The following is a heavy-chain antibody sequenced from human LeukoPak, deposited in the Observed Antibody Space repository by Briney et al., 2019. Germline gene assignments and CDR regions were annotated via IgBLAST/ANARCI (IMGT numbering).Heavy chain of an antibody. CDR3: ARDRRQLVLNAFAI. CDR1: GYTFTSYG. Sequence: ASVKASRKASGYTFTSYGISWVRQAPGQGLEWMGWISAYNGNTNYAQKLQGRVTMTTDTSTSTAYMELRSLRSDDTAVYYCARDRRQLVLNAFAIWGQGTMVTVSS. J-gene: IGHJ3*02. V-gene: IGHV1-18*01. CDR2: ISAYNGNT. D-gene: IGHD6-13*01.